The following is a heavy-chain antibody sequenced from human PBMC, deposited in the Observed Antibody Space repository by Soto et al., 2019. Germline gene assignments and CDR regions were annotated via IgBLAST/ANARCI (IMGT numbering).Heavy chain of an antibody. CDR1: GGSISSGDYY. CDR2: IYYSGST. D-gene: IGHD3-10*01. Sequence: QVQLQESGPGLVKPSQTLSLTCTVSGGSISSGDYYWSWIRQPPGKGLEWIGYIYYSGSTYYNTSLKNRVTISVDTSKNQFPLKLSSVTAADTAVYYCARGRNYYCSGSYPDSWGQGTLVTVSS. CDR3: ARGRNYYCSGSYPDS. V-gene: IGHV4-30-4*01. J-gene: IGHJ5*01.